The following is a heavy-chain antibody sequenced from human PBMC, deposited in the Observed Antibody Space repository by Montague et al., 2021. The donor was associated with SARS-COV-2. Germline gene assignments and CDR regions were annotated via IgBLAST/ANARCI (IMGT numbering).Heavy chain of an antibody. Sequence: SETLSLTCTVSGGSISNSIYYWGWIRQPPGKGLEWMGSIYYTGSTYYNPSLKSRVTISMNTSNNQFFLKLTSVTAADTAVYYCARPGRGYSYGLDAFEVWGQGTMVTVSS. CDR1: GGSISNSIYY. CDR2: IYYTGST. V-gene: IGHV4-39*01. D-gene: IGHD5-18*01. CDR3: ARPGRGYSYGLDAFEV. J-gene: IGHJ3*01.